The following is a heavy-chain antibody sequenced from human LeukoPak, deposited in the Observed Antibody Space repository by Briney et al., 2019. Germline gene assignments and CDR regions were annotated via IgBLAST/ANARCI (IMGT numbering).Heavy chain of an antibody. D-gene: IGHD4-17*01. J-gene: IGHJ4*02. Sequence: SETLSLTCTVSGGSISSGDYYWSWIRQPPGKGLVWIGNVYYSGSTYYNPYLQSRVTISVDTSKSQFSLKLSSVTAADTAVYYCARANGEPDDGGEGTLV. CDR3: ARANGEPDD. V-gene: IGHV4-30-4*01. CDR2: VYYSGST. CDR1: GGSISSGDYY.